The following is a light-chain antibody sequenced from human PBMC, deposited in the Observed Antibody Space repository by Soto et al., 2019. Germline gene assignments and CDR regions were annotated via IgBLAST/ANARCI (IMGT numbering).Light chain of an antibody. J-gene: IGKJ4*01. CDR2: DAS. V-gene: IGKV3-11*01. CDR3: QQRSNWPPLT. Sequence: PGGRATLSCRASQSVSSYLAWYQQKPGQAPRLLIYDASNRATGIPARFSGSGSGTDFTLTISSLEPEDFAVYYCQQRSNWPPLTFGGGTKVEIK. CDR1: QSVSSY.